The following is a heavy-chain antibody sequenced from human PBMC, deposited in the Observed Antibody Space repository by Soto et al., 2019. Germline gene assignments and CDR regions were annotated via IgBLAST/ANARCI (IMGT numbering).Heavy chain of an antibody. CDR2: IYDSGST. CDR3: ARVPDV. D-gene: IGHD1-1*01. V-gene: IGHV4-59*12. Sequence: PSETLSLTCIVTGVSISTYYWSWIRQPPGRRLEWLGYIYDSGSTDYNPSLKSRVTISVDRSKNQFSLKLSSVTAADTAVYYCARVPDVWGQGTTVTVSS. J-gene: IGHJ6*02. CDR1: GVSISTYY.